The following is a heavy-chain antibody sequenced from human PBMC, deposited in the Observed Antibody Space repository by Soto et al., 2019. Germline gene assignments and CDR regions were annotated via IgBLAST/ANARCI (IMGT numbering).Heavy chain of an antibody. J-gene: IGHJ6*02. CDR2: IWYDGSNK. CDR3: ARDPNYDFWSGYGAPFYYYYGMDV. V-gene: IGHV3-33*01. D-gene: IGHD3-3*01. CDR1: GFTFSSYG. Sequence: PGGSLRLSCAASGFTFSSYGMHWVRQAPGKGLEWVAVIWYDGSNKYYADSVKGRFTISRDNSKNTLYLQMNSLRAEDTAVYYCARDPNYDFWSGYGAPFYYYYGMDVWGQGTTVTVSS.